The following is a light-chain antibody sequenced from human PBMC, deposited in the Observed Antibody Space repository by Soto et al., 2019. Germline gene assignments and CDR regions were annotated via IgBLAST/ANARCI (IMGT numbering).Light chain of an antibody. J-gene: IGKJ1*01. CDR3: QHYNSYSEA. Sequence: DIQMTQSPSSLSASVGGRVTITCRASQGISSYLAWYQQKPGKAPKLLIYKASTLKSGVPSRFSGSGSGTEFTLTISSLQPDDFATYYCQHYNSYSEAFGQGTKVDIK. CDR2: KAS. CDR1: QGISSY. V-gene: IGKV1-5*03.